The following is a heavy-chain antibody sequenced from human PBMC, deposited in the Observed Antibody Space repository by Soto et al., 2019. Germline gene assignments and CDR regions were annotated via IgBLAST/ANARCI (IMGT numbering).Heavy chain of an antibody. D-gene: IGHD1-26*01. CDR3: ARDRSGSYDD. V-gene: IGHV1-2*02. CDR1: GYSFTGNS. Sequence: ASVKVSCKTSGYSFTGNSIHWVRQAPGQGLEWMGLINPNTGGTYFAQKFQGRVTLTTDTSISTAYMELSSLRSDDTAIYYCARDRSGSYDDWGQGTLATVSS. J-gene: IGHJ4*02. CDR2: INPNTGGT.